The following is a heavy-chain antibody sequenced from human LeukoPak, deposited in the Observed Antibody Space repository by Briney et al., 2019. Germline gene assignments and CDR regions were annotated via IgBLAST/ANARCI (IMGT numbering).Heavy chain of an antibody. V-gene: IGHV3-7*02. CDR1: GFTFSTYA. J-gene: IGHJ4*02. CDR3: TRKWELDY. D-gene: IGHD1-26*01. CDR2: IKQDGSAK. Sequence: GGSLRLSCEASGFTFSTYAMSWVRQAPGKGLEWVANIKQDGSAKYYVDSVKGRFTISRDNAKNSLYLQMNSLRAEDTAVYYCTRKWELDYWGQGTLVTVSS.